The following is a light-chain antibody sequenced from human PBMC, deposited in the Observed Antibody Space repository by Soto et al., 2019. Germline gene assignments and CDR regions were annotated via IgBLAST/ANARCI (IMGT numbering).Light chain of an antibody. Sequence: EIVLTPSPATLSLSPGERATLSCRASQSVSSYLAWYQQKPGQAPRLLIYDASNRATGIPARFSGSGSGTDFTLTISSLEPEDFAVYYCQQRSNWPPITFGQGTRLK. V-gene: IGKV3-11*01. CDR3: QQRSNWPPIT. CDR1: QSVSSY. CDR2: DAS. J-gene: IGKJ5*01.